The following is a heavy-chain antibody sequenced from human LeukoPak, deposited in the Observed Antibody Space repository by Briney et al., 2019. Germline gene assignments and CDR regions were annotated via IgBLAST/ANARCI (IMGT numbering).Heavy chain of an antibody. J-gene: IGHJ4*02. V-gene: IGHV4-39*01. CDR1: GGSIKSHSYY. CDR3: VRHISTNTGYFDS. D-gene: IGHD5-24*01. Sequence: SETLSLTCTVSGGSIKSHSYYWGWIRQPPGKGLEWIGSVYYDGTSYSNPSLKSRAAVFVDTSRDQFSLNLSFVTAAHTALYYCVRHISTNTGYFDSCGEGTLVSVSS. CDR2: VYYDGTS.